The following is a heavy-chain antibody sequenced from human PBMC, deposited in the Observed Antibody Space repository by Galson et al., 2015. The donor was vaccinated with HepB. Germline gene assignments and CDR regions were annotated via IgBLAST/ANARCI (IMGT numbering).Heavy chain of an antibody. V-gene: IGHV1-69*04. CDR2: IIPILGIA. J-gene: IGHJ3*02. CDR3: ARELVRGVIIRAFDI. CDR1: GGTFSSYA. Sequence: SVKVSCKASGGTFSSYAISWVRQAPGQGLEWMGRIIPILGIANYAQKFQGRVTITADKSTSTAYMELSSLRSEDTAVYYCARELVRGVIIRAFDIWGQGTMVTVSS. D-gene: IGHD3-10*01.